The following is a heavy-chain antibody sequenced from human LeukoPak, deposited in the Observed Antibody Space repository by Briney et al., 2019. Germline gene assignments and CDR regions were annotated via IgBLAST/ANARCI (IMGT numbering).Heavy chain of an antibody. J-gene: IGHJ4*02. Sequence: PSETLPLTCAVYGGSFSGYYWSWIRQPPGKGLEWIGEINHSGSTNYNPSLKSRVTISVDTSKNQFSLKLSSVTAADTAVYYCARVVVVVAATHIDYWGQGTLVTVSS. D-gene: IGHD2-15*01. CDR3: ARVVVVVAATHIDY. CDR2: INHSGST. CDR1: GGSFSGYY. V-gene: IGHV4-34*01.